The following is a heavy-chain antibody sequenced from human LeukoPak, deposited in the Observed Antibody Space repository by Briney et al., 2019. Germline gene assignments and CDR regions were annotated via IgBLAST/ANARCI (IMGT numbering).Heavy chain of an antibody. V-gene: IGHV4-59*01. CDR2: IYYSGST. CDR3: ARVKEMATISGGFDY. CDR1: GGSISSYY. D-gene: IGHD5-24*01. J-gene: IGHJ4*02. Sequence: SETLPLTCTASGGSISSYYWSWIRQPPGKGLEWIGYIYYSGSTNYNPSLKSRVTISVDTSKNQFSLKLSSVTAADTAVYYCARVKEMATISGGFDYWGQGTLVTVSS.